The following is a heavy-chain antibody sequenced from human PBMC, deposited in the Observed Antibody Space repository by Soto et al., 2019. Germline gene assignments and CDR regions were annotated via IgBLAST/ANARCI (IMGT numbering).Heavy chain of an antibody. D-gene: IGHD2-21*02. CDR2: INGSGGIT. V-gene: IGHV3-23*01. Sequence: PGGSLRLSCAASGFTFSDYAMTWVRQVPGKGLEWVAAINGSGGITSSTNSMKGQFSISRDNSKNILYLQMNSLRAEDTAVYYCAKDKVPVVVTAPFDYWGQGTLVTVSS. J-gene: IGHJ4*02. CDR1: GFTFSDYA. CDR3: AKDKVPVVVTAPFDY.